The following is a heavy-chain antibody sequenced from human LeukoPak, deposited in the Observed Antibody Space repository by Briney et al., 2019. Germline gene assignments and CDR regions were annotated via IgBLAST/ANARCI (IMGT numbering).Heavy chain of an antibody. CDR3: ARDEVRGVDYYYMDV. Sequence: ASVKVSCKASGYTFTSYGISWVRQAPGQGLEWMGWISAYNGNTNYAQKLQGRVTMTTDTSTSTAYMELRSLRSEDTAVYYCARDEVRGVDYYYMDVWGKGTTVTVSS. D-gene: IGHD3-10*01. V-gene: IGHV1-18*01. CDR2: ISAYNGNT. CDR1: GYTFTSYG. J-gene: IGHJ6*03.